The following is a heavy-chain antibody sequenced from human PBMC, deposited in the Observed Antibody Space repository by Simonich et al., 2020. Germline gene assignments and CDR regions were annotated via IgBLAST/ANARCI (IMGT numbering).Heavy chain of an antibody. J-gene: IGHJ3*02. CDR3: ARDSSYYAFDI. CDR2: ISSSSSTK. D-gene: IGHD5-12*01. CDR1: GFTFSSYS. Sequence: EVQLVESGGGLVQPGGSLRLSCAASGFTFSSYSMNWVRQAPGKGLEWVSYISSSSSTKYYADSVKGRSTISRDKSKNSLYLQMNSLRAEDTAVYYCARDSSYYAFDIWGQGTMVTVSS. V-gene: IGHV3-48*01.